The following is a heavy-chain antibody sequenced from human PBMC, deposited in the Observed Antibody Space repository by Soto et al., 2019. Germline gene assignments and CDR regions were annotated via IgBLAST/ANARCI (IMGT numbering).Heavy chain of an antibody. V-gene: IGHV4-34*01. D-gene: IGHD3-10*01. CDR2: INHSGST. CDR1: GGSFSGYY. Sequence: ASETLSLTCAVYGGSFSGYYWSWIRQPPGKGLEWIGEINHSGSTNYNPSLKSRVTISVDTSKNQFSLKLSSVTAADTAVYYCARRSGSYGPRGPSFDYWGQGTLVTVSS. J-gene: IGHJ4*02. CDR3: ARRSGSYGPRGPSFDY.